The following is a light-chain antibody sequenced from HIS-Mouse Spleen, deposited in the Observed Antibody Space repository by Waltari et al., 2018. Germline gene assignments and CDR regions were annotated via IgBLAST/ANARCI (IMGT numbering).Light chain of an antibody. CDR2: RNN. Sequence: QSVLTQPPSASGTPGQRVTISCSGSSSTLGSNYVHWYQQLPGTAPKLLIYRNNQRPSGVPDRFSGSKSGTSASLAISGLRSEDEADYYCAAWDDSLSGPVFGGGTKLTVL. CDR3: AAWDDSLSGPV. J-gene: IGLJ3*02. V-gene: IGLV1-47*01. CDR1: SSTLGSNY.